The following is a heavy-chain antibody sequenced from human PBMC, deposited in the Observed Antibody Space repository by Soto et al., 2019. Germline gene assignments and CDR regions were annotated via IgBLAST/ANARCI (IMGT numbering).Heavy chain of an antibody. D-gene: IGHD2-8*01. V-gene: IGHV3-23*04. CDR2: IFNNGDGDGV. CDR3: AKDRQPDGRWPFDH. CDR1: GFTFSIYA. Sequence: EVQLVESGGGLVQPGGSLRLSCAASGFTFSIYAMSWVRQAPGKGLEWVSGIFNNGDGDGVSYADSVKGRFTISRDNSNSMLYLQMNDLRVDDTAMYYCAKDRQPDGRWPFDHWGQGTLLIVSS. J-gene: IGHJ4*02.